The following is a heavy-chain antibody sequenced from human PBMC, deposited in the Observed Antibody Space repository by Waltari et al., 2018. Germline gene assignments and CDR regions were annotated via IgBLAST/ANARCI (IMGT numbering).Heavy chain of an antibody. CDR2: IIPIFGTA. CDR1: GATCRSSA. D-gene: IGHD2-15*01. CDR3: ARMVVDPNWFDP. V-gene: IGHV1-69*08. Sequence: QVQLVQSEAEVKKPASSVKFSCKASGATCRSSALRWVRQAPGQGLEWMGRIIPIFGTANYAQKFQGRVTITADKSTSTAYMELSSLRSEDTAVYYCARMVVDPNWFDPWGQGTLVTVSS. J-gene: IGHJ5*02.